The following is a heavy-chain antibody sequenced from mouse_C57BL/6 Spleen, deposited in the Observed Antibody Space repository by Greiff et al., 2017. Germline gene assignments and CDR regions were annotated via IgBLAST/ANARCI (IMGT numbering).Heavy chain of an antibody. Sequence: EVKVVESGGDLVKPGGSLKLSCAASGFTFSSYGMSWVRQTPDKRLEWVATISSGGSYTYYPDSVKGRFTISRDNDKNTLYLQMSSLKSEDTAMYYCASGYYGSRNWYVDVWGTGTTVTVSS. CDR1: GFTFSSYG. J-gene: IGHJ1*03. CDR2: ISSGGSYT. CDR3: ASGYYGSRNWYVDV. V-gene: IGHV5-6*01. D-gene: IGHD1-1*01.